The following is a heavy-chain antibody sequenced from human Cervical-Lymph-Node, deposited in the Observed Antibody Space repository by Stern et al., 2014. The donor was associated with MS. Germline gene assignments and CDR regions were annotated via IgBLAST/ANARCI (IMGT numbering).Heavy chain of an antibody. D-gene: IGHD2-2*01. Sequence: VQLLESGGGVVQPGRSLRLSCAASGFIFSNYGFYWVRQSPGKGLEWVAVIWYDERNRDYGDSVKGRVSISRDNSESTLHLQMNDLRVEDTGVYYWARVEDVYCRSPICNALWGQGTLVSVS. CDR3: ARVEDVYCRSPICNAL. CDR2: IWYDERNR. CDR1: GFIFSNYG. V-gene: IGHV3-33*01. J-gene: IGHJ4*02.